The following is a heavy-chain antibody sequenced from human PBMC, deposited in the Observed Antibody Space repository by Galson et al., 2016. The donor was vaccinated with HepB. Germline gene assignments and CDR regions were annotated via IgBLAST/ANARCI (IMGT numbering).Heavy chain of an antibody. CDR2: IRGSGEST. CDR1: GFTFSTYA. D-gene: IGHD6-19*01. Sequence: SLRLSCAASGFTFSTYAMSWVRQAPGKGLEWVSAIRGSGESTYYADSVKGRFTASRDNSKNTLYLQMNSLRAEDTAVYYCAKDRTYGSGCYLDYFESWGPGTLVTVSS. CDR3: AKDRTYGSGCYLDYFES. V-gene: IGHV3-23*01. J-gene: IGHJ4*02.